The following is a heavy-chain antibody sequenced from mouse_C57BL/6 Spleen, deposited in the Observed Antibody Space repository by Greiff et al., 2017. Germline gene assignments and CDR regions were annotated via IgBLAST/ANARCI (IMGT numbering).Heavy chain of an antibody. Sequence: QVQLQQSGPGLVAPSQSLSITCTVSGFSLTSYAISWVRQPPGKGLEWLGVIWTGGGTNYNSALKSRLSISKDNSKSQVFLKMNSLQTDDTARYYCARGGNYPTVVAPYAMDYWGQGTSVTVSS. CDR3: ARGGNYPTVVAPYAMDY. D-gene: IGHD1-1*01. V-gene: IGHV2-9-1*01. CDR1: GFSLTSYA. J-gene: IGHJ4*01. CDR2: IWTGGGT.